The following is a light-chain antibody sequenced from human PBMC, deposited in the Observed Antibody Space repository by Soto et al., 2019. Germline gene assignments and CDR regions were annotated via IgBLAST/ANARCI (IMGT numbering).Light chain of an antibody. Sequence: EIALTQSPGTLSLSPGERATLSCRASQSVSGRYLAWYQQKPGQAPRLLIYGAFIRATGIPDRFSGSGSETDFTLTIRRLEPEDFAVYYCHQYGTSTWTFGQGTKVEIK. J-gene: IGKJ1*01. CDR3: HQYGTSTWT. CDR1: QSVSGRY. CDR2: GAF. V-gene: IGKV3-20*01.